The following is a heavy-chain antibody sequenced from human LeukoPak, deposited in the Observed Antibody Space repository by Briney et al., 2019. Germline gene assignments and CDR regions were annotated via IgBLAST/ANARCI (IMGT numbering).Heavy chain of an antibody. D-gene: IGHD3-16*02. CDR1: GFTFSSYW. Sequence: GGSLTRSCAAYGFTFSSYWMGWDRQAQGKGLEWVANIKQDGSEKYYEDSVKGRFNISRDSAKNALYLQMNSLRAEDTAVYYCARDMGTYDYVWGTYRLKSDYWGQGTLVTVSS. V-gene: IGHV3-7*01. J-gene: IGHJ4*02. CDR3: ARDMGTYDYVWGTYRLKSDY. CDR2: IKQDGSEK.